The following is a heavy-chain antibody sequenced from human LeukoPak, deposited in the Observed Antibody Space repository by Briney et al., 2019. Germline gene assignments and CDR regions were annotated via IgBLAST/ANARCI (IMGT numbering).Heavy chain of an antibody. CDR3: ARDQRYSGSYDP. D-gene: IGHD1-26*01. Sequence: AGGSPRLSCAASRFTFSRYGMHWVRQAPGKGLEWVSSISSSSSYIYYADSVKGRFTISRDNAKNSLYLQMNSLRAEDTAVYYCARDQRYSGSYDPWGQGTLVTVSS. CDR1: RFTFSRYG. CDR2: ISSSSSYI. V-gene: IGHV3-21*01. J-gene: IGHJ5*02.